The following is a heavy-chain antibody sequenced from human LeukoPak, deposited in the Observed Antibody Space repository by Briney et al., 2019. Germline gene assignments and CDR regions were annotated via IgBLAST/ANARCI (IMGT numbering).Heavy chain of an antibody. Sequence: PGGSLRLSCAASGFSFSTYWMSWVRQAPGKGLEWVANIKQDGSEKYYVDSVKGRYTISRDNAKNSMYLQMNSLRAEDTAVYYCALYPGVRPCYLGQGSLVTVSS. J-gene: IGHJ4*02. D-gene: IGHD3-3*01. CDR2: IKQDGSEK. V-gene: IGHV3-7*01. CDR3: ALYPGVRPCY. CDR1: GFSFSTYW.